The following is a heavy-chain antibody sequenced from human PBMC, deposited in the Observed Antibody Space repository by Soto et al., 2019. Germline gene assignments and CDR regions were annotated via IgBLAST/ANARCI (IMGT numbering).Heavy chain of an antibody. J-gene: IGHJ4*02. Sequence: GASVKVSCKASGYTFTSYYMHWERQAPGQGLEWMGIINPSGGSTSYAQKFQGRVTMTRDTSTSTVYMELSSLRSEDTAVYYCACGSGWYVFDYWGQGTLVTVSS. V-gene: IGHV1-46*03. CDR2: INPSGGST. CDR1: GYTFTSYY. CDR3: ACGSGWYVFDY. D-gene: IGHD6-19*01.